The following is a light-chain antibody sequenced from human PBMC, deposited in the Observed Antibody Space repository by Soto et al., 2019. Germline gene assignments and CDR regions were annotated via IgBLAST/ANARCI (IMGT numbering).Light chain of an antibody. CDR2: GAS. CDR1: QSVSSKY. J-gene: IGKJ1*01. Sequence: DIVITQSPRARSLSPGETATLSCICSQSVSSKYVAWFHQKPGQAPRLLIYGASSRATGVPDRFSGSGSGTDFTLTISRLEPEDFAVYYCQQYGSSPQTFGPGTKVDIK. V-gene: IGKV3-20*01. CDR3: QQYGSSPQT.